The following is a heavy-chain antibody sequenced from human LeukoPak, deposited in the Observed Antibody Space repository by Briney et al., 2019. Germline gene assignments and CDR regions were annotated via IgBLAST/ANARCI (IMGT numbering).Heavy chain of an antibody. CDR1: GFTFTIFG. Sequence: PGGSLRLSCAASGFTFTIFGLNWVRQAPGKGPEWVSYIDARSGITYYADSVQGRFTLSRDNARESVFLQMDSLRVDDTAVYYCAGTYDLGRGPPGDAFDNWGPGTWVIVSS. J-gene: IGHJ3*02. V-gene: IGHV3-48*01. D-gene: IGHD3-3*01. CDR2: IDARSGIT. CDR3: AGTYDLGRGPPGDAFDN.